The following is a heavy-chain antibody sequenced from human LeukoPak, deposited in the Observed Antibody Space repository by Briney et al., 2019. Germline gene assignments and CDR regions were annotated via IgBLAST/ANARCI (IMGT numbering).Heavy chain of an antibody. CDR2: IYYNGNT. V-gene: IGHV4-59*01. CDR3: ARGRSNYYGMDV. Sequence: PSETLSLTCSVSDGSINSYYWNWIRRPPGKGLEWIGYIYYNGNTNYSPSLKSQVTMSVDTSKNLFSLKVSSVTAADTAVYYCARGRSNYYGMDVWGQGTTVTVSS. J-gene: IGHJ6*02. D-gene: IGHD1-26*01. CDR1: DGSINSYY.